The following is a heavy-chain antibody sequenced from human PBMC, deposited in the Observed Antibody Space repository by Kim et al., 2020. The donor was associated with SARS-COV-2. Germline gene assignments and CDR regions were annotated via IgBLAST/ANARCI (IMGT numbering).Heavy chain of an antibody. CDR3: ARGSRDFWSGYYPPLYYMDV. CDR2: IYYSGST. D-gene: IGHD3-3*01. J-gene: IGHJ6*03. CDR1: GGSISSGGYY. Sequence: SETLSLTCTVSGGSISSGGYYWSWIRQHPGKGLEWIGYIYYSGSTYYNPSLKSRVTISVDTSKNQFSLKLSSVTAADTAVYYCARGSRDFWSGYYPPLYYMDVWGKGTTVTVSS. V-gene: IGHV4-31*03.